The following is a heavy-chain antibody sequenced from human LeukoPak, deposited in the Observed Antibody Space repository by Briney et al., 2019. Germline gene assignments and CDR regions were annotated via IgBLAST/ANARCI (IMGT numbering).Heavy chain of an antibody. D-gene: IGHD1-14*01. CDR1: GFTFSSYA. V-gene: IGHV3-23*01. Sequence: SGGSLRLSCAASGFTFSSYAMSWVRQAPGKGLEWVSGISGTGGNADHADSVKGRFTISRDNSRDTLYLQMNSLRAEDTAVYYCAKPIPNTGVDYWGQGTLVTVSS. J-gene: IGHJ4*02. CDR2: ISGTGGNA. CDR3: AKPIPNTGVDY.